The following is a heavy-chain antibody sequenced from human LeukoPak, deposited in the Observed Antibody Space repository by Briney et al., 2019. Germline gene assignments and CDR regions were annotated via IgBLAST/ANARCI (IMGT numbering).Heavy chain of an antibody. J-gene: IGHJ4*02. CDR2: INQDGREI. CDR3: ARGGLPGGFDY. CDR1: GFAVGRSW. V-gene: IGHV3-7*03. Sequence: GGSLRLSCAASGFAVGRSWMTWVRQAPGKGLEWVANINQDGREIDYVDSVRGRFTISRDNAENSLCLQMNSLRAEDTAVYYCARGGLPGGFDYWGQGTLVTVSS. D-gene: IGHD4-23*01.